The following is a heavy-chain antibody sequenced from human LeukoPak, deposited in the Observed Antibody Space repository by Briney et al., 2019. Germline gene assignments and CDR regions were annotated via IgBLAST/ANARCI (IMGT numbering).Heavy chain of an antibody. CDR1: GGSISSSSYY. J-gene: IGHJ4*02. Sequence: PSETLSLTCTVSGGSISSSSYYWGWIRQPPGKRLEWIGNIYYSGSTYYNPSLKSRVTISVDTSKNQFSLNLTSVTTADTAVYYCARAMSIAARLQTIFDYWGQGTLVTVSS. V-gene: IGHV4-39*07. CDR2: IYYSGST. CDR3: ARAMSIAARLQTIFDY. D-gene: IGHD6-6*01.